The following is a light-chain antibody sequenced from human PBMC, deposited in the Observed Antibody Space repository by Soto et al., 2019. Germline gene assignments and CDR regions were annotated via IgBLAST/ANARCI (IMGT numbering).Light chain of an antibody. J-gene: IGLJ1*01. CDR3: SSYTFSTRV. V-gene: IGLV2-14*03. Sequence: QSALTQPASVSGSPGQSITISCTGTSSDVDTYIYISWYQQHPGKAPKLIIYDVTNRPPGVSNRFSGSKSGNTASLTISGLQTEDEADYYCSSYTFSTRVFATGTKLTVL. CDR1: SSDVDTYIY. CDR2: DVT.